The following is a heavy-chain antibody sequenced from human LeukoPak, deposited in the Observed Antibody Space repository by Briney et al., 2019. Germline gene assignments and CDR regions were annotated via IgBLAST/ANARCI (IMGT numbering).Heavy chain of an antibody. Sequence: ASVTVSFTASAYTFTGYNIHWVRQAPGQGREGMGWINPNSGGTNYAQKLQGRVTMTRDTSISTAYMELSRLRFDDTAVYYCARVRLWGVDSDFDYWRQATLVTVCS. D-gene: IGHD3-16*01. J-gene: IGHJ4*02. V-gene: IGHV1-2*02. CDR3: ARVRLWGVDSDFDY. CDR2: INPNSGGT. CDR1: AYTFTGYN.